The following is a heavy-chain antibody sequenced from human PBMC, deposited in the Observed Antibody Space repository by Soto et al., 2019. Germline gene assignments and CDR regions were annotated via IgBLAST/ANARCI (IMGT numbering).Heavy chain of an antibody. D-gene: IGHD1-26*01. Sequence: EVQLVESGGGLVKPGGSLRLSCAASGFAFSPYGMTWVRQAPGKGLELVSFISGNSRYIYYADSVKGRFTISRDNAKNSLYLQMNSLRAEDTAVYYCARDHSSEGATEGDAFDIWGQRTMVTVSS. V-gene: IGHV3-21*01. J-gene: IGHJ3*02. CDR3: ARDHSSEGATEGDAFDI. CDR2: ISGNSRYI. CDR1: GFAFSPYG.